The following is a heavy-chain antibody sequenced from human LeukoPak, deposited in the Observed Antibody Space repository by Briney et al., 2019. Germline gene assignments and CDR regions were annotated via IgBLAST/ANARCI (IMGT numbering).Heavy chain of an antibody. CDR2: IYPGDSDT. D-gene: IGHD2-15*01. CDR1: GYSFTSYW. Sequence: GASLKISCKGSGYSFTSYWIGWVRQMPGKGLEWMGIIYPGDSDTRYSPSFQGQVTISADKSISTAYLQWSSLKASDTAMYYCARAKGYCSGGSCYSFDPWGQGTLVTVSS. V-gene: IGHV5-51*01. CDR3: ARAKGYCSGGSCYSFDP. J-gene: IGHJ5*02.